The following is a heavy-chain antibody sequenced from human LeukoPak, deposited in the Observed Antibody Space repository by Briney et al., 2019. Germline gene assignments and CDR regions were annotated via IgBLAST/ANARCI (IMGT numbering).Heavy chain of an antibody. J-gene: IGHJ4*02. CDR3: ARDVFGRLVRSYYFDY. CDR2: TYYRSKWYN. CDR1: GDSVSSNSAA. D-gene: IGHD6-19*01. V-gene: IGHV6-1*01. Sequence: SQTLSLTCAISGDSVSSNSAAWNWIRQSPSRCLEWLGRTYYRSKWYNDYAVSVKSRITINPDTSKNQFFLQLNSVTPEDTAVYYCARDVFGRLVRSYYFDYWGQGTLVTASS.